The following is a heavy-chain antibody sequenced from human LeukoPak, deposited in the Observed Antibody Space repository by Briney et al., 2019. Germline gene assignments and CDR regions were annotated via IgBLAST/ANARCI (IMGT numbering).Heavy chain of an antibody. CDR2: FDPEDGET. D-gene: IGHD4-17*01. CDR1: GYTLTELS. J-gene: IGHJ5*02. V-gene: IGHV1-24*01. CDR3: ARDPSLDYGDYVNNWFDP. Sequence: ASVKVSFKVSGYTLTELSMHWVRQAPGKGLEWMGGFDPEDGETIYAQKFQGRVTITADESTSTAYMELSSLRSEDTAVYYCARDPSLDYGDYVNNWFDPWGQGTLVTVSS.